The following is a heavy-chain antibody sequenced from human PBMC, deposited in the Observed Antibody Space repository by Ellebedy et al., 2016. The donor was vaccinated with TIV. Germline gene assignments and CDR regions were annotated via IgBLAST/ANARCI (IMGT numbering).Heavy chain of an antibody. CDR2: IHSSGTT. Sequence: SETLSLTCTVSGGSISSNSYYWGCIRQPPGKGLEWIGTIHSSGTTYYNPSLKSRVSMSLDTSKNQFSLKLTSVTAADTAVYYCASQPVVVVPPDFDYWGQGALVTVSS. D-gene: IGHD2-2*01. CDR3: ASQPVVVVPPDFDY. CDR1: GGSISSNSYY. V-gene: IGHV4-39*07. J-gene: IGHJ4*02.